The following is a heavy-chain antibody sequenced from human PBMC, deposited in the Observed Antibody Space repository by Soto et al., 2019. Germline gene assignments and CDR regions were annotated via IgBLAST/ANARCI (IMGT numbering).Heavy chain of an antibody. J-gene: IGHJ4*02. D-gene: IGHD3-22*01. CDR2: ISGSGGST. CDR1: GFTLNNAW. V-gene: IGHV3-23*01. Sequence: GGSLRLSCAASGFTLNNAWMNWVRQAPGKGLEWVSAISGSGGSTYYADSVKGRFTISRDNSKNTLYLQMNSLRAEDTAVYYCAKGDSSGYYYCFDYWGQGTLVTVSS. CDR3: AKGDSSGYYYCFDY.